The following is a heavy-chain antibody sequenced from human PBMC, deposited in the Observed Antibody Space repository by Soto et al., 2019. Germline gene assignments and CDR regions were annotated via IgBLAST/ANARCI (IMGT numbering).Heavy chain of an antibody. Sequence: PSETLSLTCTVSGGSIRSGGYYWSWVRQNPRRGLEWIGNIYYSGNTYYNPSLKSRVTISVDTSKNQFSLKLSSVTAADTAVYYCAREAGIPRGGRFDPWGQGTLVTVSS. CDR1: GGSIRSGGYY. V-gene: IGHV4-61*08. D-gene: IGHD2-15*01. CDR2: IYYSGNT. J-gene: IGHJ5*02. CDR3: AREAGIPRGGRFDP.